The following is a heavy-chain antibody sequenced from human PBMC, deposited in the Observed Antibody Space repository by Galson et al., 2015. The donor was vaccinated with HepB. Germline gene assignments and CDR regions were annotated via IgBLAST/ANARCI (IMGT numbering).Heavy chain of an antibody. Sequence: SLRLSCAASRFTFSSYTMHWVRQAPGKGLEWVAFISYDGSNKNFADSVKGRFTISRDNSRNTLYLQMHSLSLEDTAVYFCARDQDFGVVTPTHHYYFYGMDVWGQGTTVTVSS. V-gene: IGHV3-30-3*01. CDR2: ISYDGSNK. D-gene: IGHD3-3*01. J-gene: IGHJ6*02. CDR1: RFTFSSYT. CDR3: ARDQDFGVVTPTHHYYFYGMDV.